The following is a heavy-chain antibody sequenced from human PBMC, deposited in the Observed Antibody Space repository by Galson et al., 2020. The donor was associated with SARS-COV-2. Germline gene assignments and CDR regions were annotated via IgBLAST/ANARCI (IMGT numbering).Heavy chain of an antibody. Sequence: GGSLRLSCAASGFTFSSYAMSWVRQAPGKGLEWVSAISGSGGSTYYADSVKGRFTISRDNSKNTLYLQMNSLRAEDTAVYYCAKDQRSSTRPSWFDPWGQGTLVTVSS. CDR2: ISGSGGST. V-gene: IGHV3-23*01. J-gene: IGHJ5*02. CDR3: AKDQRSSTRPSWFDP. CDR1: GFTFSSYA. D-gene: IGHD6-13*01.